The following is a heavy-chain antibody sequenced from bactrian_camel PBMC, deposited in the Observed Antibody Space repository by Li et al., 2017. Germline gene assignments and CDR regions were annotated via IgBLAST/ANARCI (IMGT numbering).Heavy chain of an antibody. D-gene: IGHD6*01. CDR1: GFTFSSSD. CDR3: VGGPDGGSWYGTGP. CDR2: INRGGSET. V-gene: IGHV3S40*01. J-gene: IGHJ6*01. Sequence: VQLVESGGGLVQPGGSLRLSCAASGFTFSSSDMSWVRQAPGKGLEWVSSINRGGSETYYADVVKGRFSVSRDDAKNTVYLQLDSLKTEDMAMYYCVGGPDGGSWYGTGPWGQGTQVTVS.